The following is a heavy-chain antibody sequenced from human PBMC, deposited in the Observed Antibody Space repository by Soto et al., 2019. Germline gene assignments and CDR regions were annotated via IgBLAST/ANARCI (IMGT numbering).Heavy chain of an antibody. V-gene: IGHV1-18*01. CDR2: ISIYNDYT. CDR1: GYIFNSYG. D-gene: IGHD6-19*01. Sequence: QVQLVQSGAEVKKPGASVKVSCKASGYIFNSYGITWVRQAPGQGLEWMGRISIYNDYTNYAQKFQGRITMTTDTYTSTAYMELRSLRSDDTAVYYCARIARYSSASDAFDMWGQGTMVTVSS. CDR3: ARIARYSSASDAFDM. J-gene: IGHJ3*02.